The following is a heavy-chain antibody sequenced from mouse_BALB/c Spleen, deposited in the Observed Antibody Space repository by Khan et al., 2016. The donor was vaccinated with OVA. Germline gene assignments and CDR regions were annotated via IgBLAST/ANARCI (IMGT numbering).Heavy chain of an antibody. D-gene: IGHD2-1*01. V-gene: IGHV5-6-4*01. CDR1: GFSFSSYT. Sequence: EVQLVESGGGLVKPGGSLKLSCAASGFSFSSYTMSWVRQTPEKRLEWVATISSGSTYTYYPDSVKGRFTISRDNAKNTLCLQMRSLKSEDKAMYYCTRDGNYAHWYFDGWGAGTTVTVSS. CDR2: ISSGSTYT. CDR3: TRDGNYAHWYFDG. J-gene: IGHJ1*01.